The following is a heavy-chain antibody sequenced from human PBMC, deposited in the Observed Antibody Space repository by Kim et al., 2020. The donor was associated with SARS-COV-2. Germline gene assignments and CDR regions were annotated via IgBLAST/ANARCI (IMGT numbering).Heavy chain of an antibody. CDR2: VDDRGERT. CDR1: GFTFSGHA. V-gene: IGHV3-23*01. CDR3: ARNPLRGIILDWSDP. Sequence: GGSLRLSCAASGFTFSGHAMTWFRQSPGKGLQWVSSVDDRGERTYYAESVKGRFTVSRDNSNNSLFLQMNSLRVEDTAIYFCARNPLRGIILDWSDPWGQGTLVTVSS. J-gene: IGHJ5*02. D-gene: IGHD3-10*01.